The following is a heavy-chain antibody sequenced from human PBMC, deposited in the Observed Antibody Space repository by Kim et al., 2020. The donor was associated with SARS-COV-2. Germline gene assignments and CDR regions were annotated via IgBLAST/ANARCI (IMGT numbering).Heavy chain of an antibody. J-gene: IGHJ4*02. CDR3: ASDPDIVVVIEDYYFDY. Sequence: QGRFTLSRDNSKNTLYLKMNSLRAEDTAVYYCASDPDIVVVIEDYYFDYWGQGTLVTVSS. D-gene: IGHD3-22*01. V-gene: IGHV3-30*01.